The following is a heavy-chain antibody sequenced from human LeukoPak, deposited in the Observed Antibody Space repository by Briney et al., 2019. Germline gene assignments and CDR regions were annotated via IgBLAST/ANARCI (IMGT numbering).Heavy chain of an antibody. CDR1: GFTFGSYA. CDR3: ARDDGTMVRGVLDY. V-gene: IGHV3-30-3*01. J-gene: IGHJ4*02. CDR2: ISYDGSNK. Sequence: GGSLRLSCAASGFTFGSYAMRWVRQAPGKGLEWVAVISYDGSNKYYADSVKGRFTISRDNSKNTLYLQMNSLRAEDTAVYYCARDDGTMVRGVLDYWGQGTLVTVSS. D-gene: IGHD3-10*01.